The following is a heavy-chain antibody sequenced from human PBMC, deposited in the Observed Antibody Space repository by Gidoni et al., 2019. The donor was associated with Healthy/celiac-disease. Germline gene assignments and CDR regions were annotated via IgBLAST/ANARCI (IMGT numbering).Heavy chain of an antibody. Sequence: QLQLQESGPGLVKPSETLSLTCTVSGGSISSSSYYWGWIRQPPGKGLEWIGSIYYSGSTYYNPSLKSRVTISVDTSKNQFSLKLSSVTAADTAVYYCARDGNGPPPSGWGQWGQGTLVTVSS. V-gene: IGHV4-39*07. CDR1: GGSISSSSYY. CDR2: IYYSGST. J-gene: IGHJ4*02. D-gene: IGHD6-19*01. CDR3: ARDGNGPPPSGWGQ.